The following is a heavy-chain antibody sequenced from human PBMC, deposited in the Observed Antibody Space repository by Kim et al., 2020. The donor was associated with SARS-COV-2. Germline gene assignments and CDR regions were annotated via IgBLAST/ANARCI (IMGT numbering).Heavy chain of an antibody. D-gene: IGHD1-26*01. CDR3: ARVGMNSGSYYYYYYGMDV. V-gene: IGHV4-59*13. J-gene: IGHJ6*02. Sequence: SETLSLTCTVSGGSISSYYWSWIRQPPGKGLEWIGYIYYSGSTNYNPSLKSRVTISVDTSKNQFSLKLSSVTAADTAVYYCARVGMNSGSYYYYYYGMDVWGQGTTVTVSS. CDR1: GGSISSYY. CDR2: IYYSGST.